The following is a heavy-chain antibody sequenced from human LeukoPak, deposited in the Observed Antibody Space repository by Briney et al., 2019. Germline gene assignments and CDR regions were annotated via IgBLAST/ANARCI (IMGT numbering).Heavy chain of an antibody. CDR3: AGLKRWLQPFDY. J-gene: IGHJ4*02. D-gene: IGHD5-24*01. CDR2: IYYSGST. V-gene: IGHV4-39*07. CDR1: GGSISSSSYY. Sequence: PSETLSLTCTVSGGSISSSSYYWGWIRQPPGKGLEWIGSIYYSGSTNYNPSLKSRVTISIDTSKNQFSLKLSSVTAADTAVYYCAGLKRWLQPFDYWGQGTLVTVSS.